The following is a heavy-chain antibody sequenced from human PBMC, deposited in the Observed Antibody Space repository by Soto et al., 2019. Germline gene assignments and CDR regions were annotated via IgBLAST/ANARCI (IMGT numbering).Heavy chain of an antibody. V-gene: IGHV1-3*01. Sequence: GLEWMGWMNAGNGNTKYSQKFQGRVTITRDTSASTAYMELSSLRSEDTAVYYCARPIGYCSGGSCREPDAFDIWGQGTMVTVSS. D-gene: IGHD2-15*01. J-gene: IGHJ3*02. CDR3: ARPIGYCSGGSCREPDAFDI. CDR2: MNAGNGNT.